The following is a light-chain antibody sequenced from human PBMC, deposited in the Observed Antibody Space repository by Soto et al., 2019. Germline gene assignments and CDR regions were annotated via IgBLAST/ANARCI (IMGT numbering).Light chain of an antibody. CDR3: QQHGSSPRT. CDR2: GAF. CDR1: QSVSSNY. V-gene: IGKV3-20*01. J-gene: IGKJ1*01. Sequence: EIVLTQSPGTLSLSPGERATFSCRASQSVSSNYLAWYQQKPGQAPRLLIYGAFKRATGIPDRFSGSGSGTDFTLTISRMEPEHFAVYCCQQHGSSPRTFGQGTKVDIK.